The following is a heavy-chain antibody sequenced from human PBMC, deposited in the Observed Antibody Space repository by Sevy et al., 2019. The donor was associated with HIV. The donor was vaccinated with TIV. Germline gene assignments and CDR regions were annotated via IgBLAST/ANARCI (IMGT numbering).Heavy chain of an antibody. CDR2: ISAYNGNT. Sequence: ASVKVSCKASGYTFTNYGITWVRQAPGQGLEWMGWISAYNGNTNYAQKLQGRVTMTTDTSTSTAYMELRSLRSDDTAMYYCARERRGQAFDIWGQGTMVTVSS. CDR3: ARERRGQAFDI. D-gene: IGHD1-1*01. J-gene: IGHJ3*02. V-gene: IGHV1-18*01. CDR1: GYTFTNYG.